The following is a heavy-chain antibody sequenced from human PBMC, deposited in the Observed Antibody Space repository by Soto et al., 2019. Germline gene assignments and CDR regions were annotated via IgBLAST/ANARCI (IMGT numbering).Heavy chain of an antibody. V-gene: IGHV1-69*13. CDR2: IIPIFGTA. CDR3: ARDNCSSTSCYSSGTYYYGMDV. CDR1: GGTFSSYA. D-gene: IGHD2-2*01. Sequence: VASVKVSCKASGGTFSSYAISWVRQAPGQGLEWMGGIIPIFGTANYAQKFQGRVTITADESTSTAYMELSSLRSEDTAVYYCARDNCSSTSCYSSGTYYYGMDVWGQGTTVTVSS. J-gene: IGHJ6*02.